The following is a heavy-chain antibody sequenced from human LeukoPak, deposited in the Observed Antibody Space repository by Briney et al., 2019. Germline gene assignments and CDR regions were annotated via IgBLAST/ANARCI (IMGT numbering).Heavy chain of an antibody. D-gene: IGHD3-22*01. J-gene: IGHJ4*02. Sequence: GGSLRLSCSASGFTFSSYIMHWAHQAPGKGLEYVSAITGNGDTTYYADSVKGRVIISRDNSKNTLYLQMSSLRAEDTAVYYCVKDDSYYYDSSGRDSWGQGTLVTVSS. CDR1: GFTFSSYI. V-gene: IGHV3-64D*09. CDR2: ITGNGDTT. CDR3: VKDDSYYYDSSGRDS.